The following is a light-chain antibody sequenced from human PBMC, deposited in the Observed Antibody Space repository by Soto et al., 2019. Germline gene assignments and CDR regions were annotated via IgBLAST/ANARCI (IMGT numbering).Light chain of an antibody. V-gene: IGKV4-1*01. J-gene: IGKJ1*01. CDR1: QSVFFTSNTKTY. Sequence: DIVMTQSPDSLAVSLGGRATINCKSSQSVFFTSNTKTYLAWYQQKPGQPPNLLIYWASTRESGVPDRFSGSGSGTDFTLTISSLQAEDVAVYYCQQYYSAPRTFGQGTKVEIK. CDR2: WAS. CDR3: QQYYSAPRT.